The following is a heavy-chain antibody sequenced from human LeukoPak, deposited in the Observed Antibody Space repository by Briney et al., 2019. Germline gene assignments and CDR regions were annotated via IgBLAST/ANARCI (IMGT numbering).Heavy chain of an antibody. J-gene: IGHJ4*02. D-gene: IGHD5-24*01. V-gene: IGHV3-49*04. CDR1: GFSFCDYA. CDR2: IRTKYYGGAA. Sequence: PGGSLRLSCTPSGFSFCDYAVSWVRQAPGKGLEWVSFIRTKYYGGAAEYAASVKGRFTVSRDDSKSIAYLQITSLKTEDTAVYYCTRTPGDAFHPGGYYFDYWGRGTLVTVSS. CDR3: TRTPGDAFHPGGYYFDY.